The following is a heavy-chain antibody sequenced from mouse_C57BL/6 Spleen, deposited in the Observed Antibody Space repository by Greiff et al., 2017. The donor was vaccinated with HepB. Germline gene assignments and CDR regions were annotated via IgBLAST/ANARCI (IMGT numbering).Heavy chain of an antibody. CDR3: TTEGTPTAAY. CDR1: GFNIKDDY. D-gene: IGHD1-2*01. V-gene: IGHV14-4*01. CDR2: IDPENGDT. J-gene: IGHJ3*01. Sequence: EVQLVESGAELVRPGASVKLSCTASGFNIKDDYMHWVKQRPEQGLEWIGWIDPENGDTEYASKFQGKATITADTSSNTAYLQLSSLTSEDTAVYYCTTEGTPTAAYWGQGTLVTVSA.